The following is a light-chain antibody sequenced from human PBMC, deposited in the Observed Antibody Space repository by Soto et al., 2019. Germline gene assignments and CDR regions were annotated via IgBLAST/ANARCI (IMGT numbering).Light chain of an antibody. CDR3: QQFNNWPSWT. V-gene: IGKV3-15*01. CDR1: QSVSSN. CDR2: GAS. J-gene: IGKJ1*01. Sequence: EIVMTQSPATLSVSPGERATLSCRASQSVSSNLAWYQQKPGHAPRLLIYGASTRATGIPARFSGSGSGTEFTLTISCLPSEDFAVYYCQQFNNWPSWTFGQGAKVDLK.